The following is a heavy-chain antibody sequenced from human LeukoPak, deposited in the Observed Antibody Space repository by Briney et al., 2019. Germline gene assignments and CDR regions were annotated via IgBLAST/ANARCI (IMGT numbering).Heavy chain of an antibody. D-gene: IGHD6-19*01. CDR3: AREFSSGYSSGWYEVDYFDY. Sequence: GASVKVSCKASGGTFSSYAISWVRQAPGQGLEWMGWMNPNSGNTGYAQKFQGRVTITRNTSISTAYMELSSLRSEDTAVYYCAREFSSGYSSGWYEVDYFDYWGQGTLVTVSS. CDR1: GGTFSSYA. V-gene: IGHV1-8*03. J-gene: IGHJ4*02. CDR2: MNPNSGNT.